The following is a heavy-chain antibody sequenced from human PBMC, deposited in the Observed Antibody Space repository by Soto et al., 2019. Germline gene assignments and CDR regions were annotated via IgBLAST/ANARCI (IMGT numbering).Heavy chain of an antibody. CDR3: ARGLRGISFYGMDV. Sequence: QVQLVESGGGVVQPGRSLRLSCAASGFTFSLYGMHWVRQAPGKGLEWVAVIWYDGSNKFYADSVKGRFTISRDNSTNTLYLQMNILRDEDTDVYYCARGLRGISFYGMDVWGQGTTVIVSS. J-gene: IGHJ6*02. CDR2: IWYDGSNK. V-gene: IGHV3-33*01. D-gene: IGHD3-16*01. CDR1: GFTFSLYG.